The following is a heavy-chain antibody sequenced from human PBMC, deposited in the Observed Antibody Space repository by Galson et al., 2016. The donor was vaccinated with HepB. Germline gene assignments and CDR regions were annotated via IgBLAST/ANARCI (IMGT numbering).Heavy chain of an antibody. CDR2: INPNGSSA. CDR1: GHTFSSYY. V-gene: IGHV1-46*01. D-gene: IGHD2-15*01. CDR3: ARGIAKMYWFEP. J-gene: IGHJ5*02. Sequence: SVKVSCKASGHTFSSYYMHWVRQAPGQGLEWLGIINPNGSSASYAQQFQGTVTMTRDTSTSTLYMELSSLRSEDTAVYYCARGIAKMYWFEPWGQGTLVTVSS.